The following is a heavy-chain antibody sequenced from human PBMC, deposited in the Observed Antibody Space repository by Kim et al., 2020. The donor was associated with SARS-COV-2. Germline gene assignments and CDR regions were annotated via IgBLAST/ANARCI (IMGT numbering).Heavy chain of an antibody. CDR2: T. J-gene: IGHJ4*02. D-gene: IGHD4-17*01. Sequence: TIYADSVKGRFTISRDNARNTLYLQMNSLRAEDTAVYYCARGLYGTGDYWGQGTLVTVSS. V-gene: IGHV3-74*01. CDR3: ARGLYGTGDY.